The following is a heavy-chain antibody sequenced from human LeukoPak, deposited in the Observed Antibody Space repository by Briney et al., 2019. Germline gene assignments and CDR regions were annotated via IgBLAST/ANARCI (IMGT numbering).Heavy chain of an antibody. CDR3: ARGRGGDCDV. CDR1: GYTFTGYY. J-gene: IGHJ4*02. CDR2: INRNSGGT. D-gene: IGHD2-21*01. Sequence: ASVKVSCEASGYTFTGYYMHWVRQAPGQGLEWMGWINRNSGGTNYAQKFQGRVTMTRDTSISTAYMELSRLRSDDTAVYYCARGRGGDCDVWGQGTLVTVSS. V-gene: IGHV1-2*02.